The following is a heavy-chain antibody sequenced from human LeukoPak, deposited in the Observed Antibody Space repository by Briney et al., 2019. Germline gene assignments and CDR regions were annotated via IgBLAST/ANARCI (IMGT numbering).Heavy chain of an antibody. CDR1: GYTFTDYY. D-gene: IGHD6-13*01. V-gene: IGHV1-18*04. Sequence: ASVKVSCKASGYTFTDYYMHWVRQAPGQGLEWMGWISAYNGNTNYAQKLQGRVTMTTDTSTSTAYMELRSLRSDDTAVYYCARQYSSSWYPDYWGQGTLVTVSS. CDR3: ARQYSSSWYPDY. J-gene: IGHJ4*02. CDR2: ISAYNGNT.